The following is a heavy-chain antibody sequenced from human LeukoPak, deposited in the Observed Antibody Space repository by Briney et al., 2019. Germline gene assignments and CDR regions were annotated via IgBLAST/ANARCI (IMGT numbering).Heavy chain of an antibody. J-gene: IGHJ6*03. CDR1: GGSFSGYY. D-gene: IGHD4/OR15-4a*01. Sequence: SETLSLTCAVSGGSFSGYYSSGIRQPPGKGVEWIGEINHRGSTNDNPSLKSRVTISVDTSKNQFSLKLSSVTAADTAVEYCAVSRSHRALWCAPTYYMEDWGKGSTVTASS. CDR2: INHRGST. CDR3: AVSRSHRALWCAPTYYMED. V-gene: IGHV4-34*01.